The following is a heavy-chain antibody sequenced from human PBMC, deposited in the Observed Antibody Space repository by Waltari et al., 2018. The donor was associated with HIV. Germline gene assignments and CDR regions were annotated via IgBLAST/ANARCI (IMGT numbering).Heavy chain of an antibody. CDR3: AKGGTSGYTFGFGR. J-gene: IGHJ1*01. CDR2: INSDGSIT. D-gene: IGHD5-18*01. V-gene: IGHV3-74*01. Sequence: EVQLVESGGGLVQPGGSLRLSCAASGFTFSSYWMHWVRQAPGKGLVWVSRINSDGSITSHADSVKGRFTISRDNARSTLYLQMNSLGAEDTAMYYCAKGGTSGYTFGFGRWGQGTLVTVSS. CDR1: GFTFSSYW.